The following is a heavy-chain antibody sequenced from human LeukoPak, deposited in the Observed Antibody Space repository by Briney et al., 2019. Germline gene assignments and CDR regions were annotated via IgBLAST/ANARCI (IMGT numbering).Heavy chain of an antibody. D-gene: IGHD7-27*01. V-gene: IGHV4-39*01. CDR2: IYYSGST. J-gene: IGHJ5*02. CDR3: ARHVSNWGDPNWFDP. CDR1: GGSISSSSYY. Sequence: PSETLSLTCTVSGGSISSSSYYWGWIRQPPGKGLEWIGSIYYSGSTYYNPSLKSRVTISVDTSKNQFSLKLSSVTAADTAVYYRARHVSNWGDPNWFDPWGQGTLVTVSS.